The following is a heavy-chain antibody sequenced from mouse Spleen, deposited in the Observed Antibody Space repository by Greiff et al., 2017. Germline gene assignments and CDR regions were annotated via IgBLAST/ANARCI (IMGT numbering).Heavy chain of an antibody. CDR1: GFTFSSYY. D-gene: IGHD2-14*01. J-gene: IGHJ4*01. CDR2: INSNGGST. V-gene: IGHV5-6-2*01. Sequence: EVQVVESGGGLVKLGGSLKLSCAASGFTFSSYYMSWVRQTPEKRLELVAAINSNGGSTYYPDTVKGRFTISRDNAKNTLYLQMSSLKSEDTALYYCARQGNYAMDYWGQGTSVTVSS. CDR3: ARQGNYAMDY.